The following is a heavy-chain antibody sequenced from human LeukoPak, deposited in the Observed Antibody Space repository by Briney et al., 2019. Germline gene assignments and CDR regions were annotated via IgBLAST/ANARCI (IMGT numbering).Heavy chain of an antibody. V-gene: IGHV3-64*01. Sequence: GGSLRLSCAASGFTFSSYAMHWVRQAPGKGLEYVSAISSNGGSIYYANSVKGRFTISRDNSKNTLYLQMGSLRAEDMAVYYCARINYYYYGMDVWGQGTTVTVSS. CDR3: ARINYYYYGMDV. J-gene: IGHJ6*02. CDR1: GFTFSSYA. CDR2: ISSNGGSI.